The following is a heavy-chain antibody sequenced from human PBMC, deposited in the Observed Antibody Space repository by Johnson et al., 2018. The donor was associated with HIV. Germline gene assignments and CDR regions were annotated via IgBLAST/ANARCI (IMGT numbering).Heavy chain of an antibody. V-gene: IGHV3-64*01. D-gene: IGHD6-6*01. CDR3: ATQNSSSPSDI. J-gene: IGHJ3*02. CDR2: ISSNGGST. Sequence: VQLVESGGGLVQPGRSLRLSCAASGFTFSSYAMHWVRQAPGKGLEYVSAISSNGGSTYYANSVKGRFTISRDNSKNTLYLQMGSLRAEDMAVYYCATQNSSSPSDIWGQGTMVTVSS. CDR1: GFTFSSYA.